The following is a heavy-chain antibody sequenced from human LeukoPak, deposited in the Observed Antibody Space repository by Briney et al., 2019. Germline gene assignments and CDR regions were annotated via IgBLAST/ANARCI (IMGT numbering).Heavy chain of an antibody. CDR2: INHSGST. V-gene: IGHV4-34*01. D-gene: IGHD2-2*01. CDR3: ARIPAATPHYYYYYMDV. J-gene: IGHJ6*03. CDR1: GGSFSGYY. Sequence: PSETLSLTCAVYGGSFSGYYWSWIRQPPGKGLEWIGEINHSGSTNYNLSLKSRVTISVDTSKNQFSLKLSSVTAADTAVYYCARIPAATPHYYYYYMDVWGKGTTVTISS.